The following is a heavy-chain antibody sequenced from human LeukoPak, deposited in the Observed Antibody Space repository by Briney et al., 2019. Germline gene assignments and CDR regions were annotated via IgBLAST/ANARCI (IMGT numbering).Heavy chain of an antibody. J-gene: IGHJ4*02. D-gene: IGHD3-10*01. CDR1: GFTFSYHW. CDR3: ARDWPNYYGSGSYYNPIDY. Sequence: GGSLRLSCAASGFTFSYHWMTWVRQAPGKGLEWVANIKNDGAVKNYVDSVKGRFTISRDNAKNSLYLQMNSLRAEDTAVYYCARDWPNYYGSGSYYNPIDYWGQGTLVTVSS. CDR2: IKNDGAVK. V-gene: IGHV3-7*01.